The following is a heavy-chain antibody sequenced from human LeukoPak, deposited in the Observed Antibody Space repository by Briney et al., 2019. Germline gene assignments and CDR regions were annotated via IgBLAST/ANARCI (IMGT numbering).Heavy chain of an antibody. CDR1: GFRFDDYG. Sequence: GGSLRLSCAASGFRFDDYGMTWVRQAPGKGLEWVATINGNGGSTGYADSVKGRFTISRDNAKNSLYLQMNSLRAEDTALYYCARDFGDSSGFYFDYWGQGTLVTVSS. V-gene: IGHV3-20*04. CDR2: INGNGGST. D-gene: IGHD3-22*01. J-gene: IGHJ4*02. CDR3: ARDFGDSSGFYFDY.